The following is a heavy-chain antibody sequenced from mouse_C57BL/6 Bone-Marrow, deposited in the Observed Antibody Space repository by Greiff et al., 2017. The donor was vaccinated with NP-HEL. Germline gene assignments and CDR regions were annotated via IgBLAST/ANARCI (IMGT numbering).Heavy chain of an antibody. J-gene: IGHJ4*01. D-gene: IGHD2-10*01. CDR1: GFTFSSYA. CDR2: ISDGGSYT. V-gene: IGHV5-4*01. CDR3: AREAYYGTLYAMDY. Sequence: EVQVVESGGGLVKPGGSLKLSCAASGFTFSSYAMSWVRQTPEKRLEWVATISDGGSYTYYPDNVKGRFTISRDNAKNNLYLQMSHLKSEDTAMYYCAREAYYGTLYAMDYWGQGTSVTVSS.